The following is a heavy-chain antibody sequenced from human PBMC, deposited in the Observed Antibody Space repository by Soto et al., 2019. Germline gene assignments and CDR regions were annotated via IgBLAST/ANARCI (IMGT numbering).Heavy chain of an antibody. CDR3: ARDVGYYDIWSCALGPYGMDV. J-gene: IGHJ6*02. V-gene: IGHV4-59*01. Sequence: SETLSLTCTVSGGSISSYYWSWIRQPPGKGLEWIGYIYYSGSTNYNPSLKSRVTISVDTSNNQFSMKLSSVTAADTAVYYCARDVGYYDIWSCALGPYGMDVWGQGTTVTVSS. CDR2: IYYSGST. D-gene: IGHD3-3*01. CDR1: GGSISSYY.